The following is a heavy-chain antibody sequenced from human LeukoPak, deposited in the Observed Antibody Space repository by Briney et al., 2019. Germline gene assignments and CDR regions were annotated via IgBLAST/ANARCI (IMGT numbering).Heavy chain of an antibody. CDR2: ISYDGSNK. D-gene: IGHD2-2*01. CDR3: ARSRYGSTSTNYFVDV. CDR1: GFTFSSYA. Sequence: GGSLRLSCAASGFTFSSYALHWVRQAPGKGLVWVAAISYDGSNKYYADSVKGRFTISRDNSKNTLYLQMNSLRAEDTAVYYCARSRYGSTSTNYFVDVWGKGTTVTVSS. J-gene: IGHJ6*03. V-gene: IGHV3-30-3*01.